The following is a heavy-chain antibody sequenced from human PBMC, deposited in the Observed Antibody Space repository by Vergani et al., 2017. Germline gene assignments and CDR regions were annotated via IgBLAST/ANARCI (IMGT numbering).Heavy chain of an antibody. CDR2: INHSGST. D-gene: IGHD2-21*02. J-gene: IGHJ4*02. V-gene: IGHV4-34*01. Sequence: QVQLQQWGAGLLKPSETLSLTCAVYGGSFSGYYWSWIRQPPGKGLEWIGEINHSGSTNYNPSLNSRVTISVDTSKNQFSLKLSSVTAADTAVYYCAREYRAYCGGDCYLSYWGQGTLVTVSS. CDR3: AREYRAYCGGDCYLSY. CDR1: GGSFSGYY.